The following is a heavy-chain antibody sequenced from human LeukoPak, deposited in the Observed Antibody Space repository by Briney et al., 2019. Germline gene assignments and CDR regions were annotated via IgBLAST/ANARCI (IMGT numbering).Heavy chain of an antibody. CDR2: INHNGNVN. CDR3: ARVYDLIYGMDV. Sequence: PGGSLRLSCAASGFTFSSYWMNWARQAPGKGLEWVASINHNGNVNYYVDSVKGRFTISRDNSKNTLYLQMNSLRAEDTAVYYCARVYDLIYGMDVWGQGTTVTVSS. CDR1: GFTFSSYW. V-gene: IGHV3-7*01. D-gene: IGHD2-8*01. J-gene: IGHJ6*02.